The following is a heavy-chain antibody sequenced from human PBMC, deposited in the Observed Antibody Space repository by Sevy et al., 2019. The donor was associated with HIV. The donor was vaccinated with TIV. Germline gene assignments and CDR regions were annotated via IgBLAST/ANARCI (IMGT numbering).Heavy chain of an antibody. J-gene: IGHJ6*02. CDR1: GFTFSSYD. CDR2: IRTAGDT. Sequence: GGSLRLSCTASGFTFSSYDIHWVRQATGKGLEWVSAIRTAGDTYYPDSVKGRFTISRENAKNSLYLQMNSLRAGETAVYYCAREVPGSLYGMDVWGQGTTVTVSS. CDR3: AREVPGSLYGMDV. V-gene: IGHV3-13*01. D-gene: IGHD3-10*01.